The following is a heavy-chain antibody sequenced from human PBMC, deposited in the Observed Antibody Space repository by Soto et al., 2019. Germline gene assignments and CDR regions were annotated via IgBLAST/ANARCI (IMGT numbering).Heavy chain of an antibody. CDR1: GFTFSNAW. D-gene: IGHD3-22*01. CDR3: TTRGGHYSYPNYFDY. V-gene: IGHV3-15*01. CDR2: IKSKTDGGTT. Sequence: VGSLRLSCAASGFTFSNAWMSWVRQAPGKGLEWVGRIKSKTDGGTTDYAAPVKGRFTISRDDSKNTLYLQMNSLKTEDTAVYYCTTRGGHYSYPNYFDYWGQGTLVTVSS. J-gene: IGHJ4*02.